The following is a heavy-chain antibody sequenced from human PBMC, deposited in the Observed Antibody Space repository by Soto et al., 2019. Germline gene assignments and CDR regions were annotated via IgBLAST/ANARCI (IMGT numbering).Heavy chain of an antibody. V-gene: IGHV4-39*01. CDR3: ASRGDTSGWLELDAFDI. CDR1: GGSISSSDYY. J-gene: IGHJ3*02. Sequence: QLLLQESGPGLVKPSETLSLTCTVSGGSISSSDYYWGWIRQSPGKGLEWIGNIYYSGSSYYNPSLKSRVTRSADTSKNQLARKLSSVTAADTAVYYCASRGDTSGWLELDAFDIWGQGTMVTVSS. D-gene: IGHD6-19*01. CDR2: IYYSGSS.